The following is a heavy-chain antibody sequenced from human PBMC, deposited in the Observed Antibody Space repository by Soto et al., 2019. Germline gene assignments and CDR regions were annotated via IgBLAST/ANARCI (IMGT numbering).Heavy chain of an antibody. Sequence: GGSLRVSCAASGFPFSSYAMSWVRPAPGKGLEWVSAISGSGGSTYYADSVKGRFTISRDNSKNTLYLQMNSLRAEDTAVYYCASLLLWFGELCAFDYWGQGTLVTVSS. CDR3: ASLLLWFGELCAFDY. J-gene: IGHJ4*02. V-gene: IGHV3-23*01. CDR2: ISGSGGST. CDR1: GFPFSSYA. D-gene: IGHD3-10*01.